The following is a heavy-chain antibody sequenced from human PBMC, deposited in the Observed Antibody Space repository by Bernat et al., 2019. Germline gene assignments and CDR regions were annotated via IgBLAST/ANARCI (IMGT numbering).Heavy chain of an antibody. CDR3: VKPKWGPDAFDI. J-gene: IGHJ3*02. CDR1: GFTFSNFA. CDR2: ISNSGGAT. Sequence: EVQLLESGGGLGHPGGSLRLSCAASGFTFSNFAMTWVRQAPGKGLDWVSSISNSGGATYYADYVKGRFTISRDNSKNTLYLQVNSLRAEDTAVYYCVKPKWGPDAFDIWGQGTMVTVSS. V-gene: IGHV3-23*01. D-gene: IGHD1-26*01.